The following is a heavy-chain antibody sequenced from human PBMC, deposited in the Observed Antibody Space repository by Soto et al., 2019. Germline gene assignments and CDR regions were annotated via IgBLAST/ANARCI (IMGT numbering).Heavy chain of an antibody. V-gene: IGHV3-21*01. J-gene: IGHJ4*02. CDR2: ISSSSSYI. CDR1: GFTFSSYS. CDR3: ARDGGTYGYYDY. Sequence: GGSLRLSCAASGFTFSSYSMNWVRQAPGKGLEWVSSISSSSSYIYYADSVKGRFTISRDNAKNSLYLQMNSLRAEDTAVYYCARDGGTYGYYDYWGQGTLVTVSS. D-gene: IGHD3-22*01.